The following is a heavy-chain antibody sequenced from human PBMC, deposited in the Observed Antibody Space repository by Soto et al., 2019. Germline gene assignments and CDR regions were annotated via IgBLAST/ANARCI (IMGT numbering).Heavy chain of an antibody. Sequence: GGSLRLSCAASGFTFSSYWMSWVRQAPGKGLEWVANIKQDGSEKYYVDSVKGRFTISRDNAKNSLYLQMNSLRAEDTAVYYCAREGVGYFDWLLSYYYSGMDVWGQGTTVTVSS. J-gene: IGHJ6*02. V-gene: IGHV3-7*01. CDR3: AREGVGYFDWLLSYYYSGMDV. CDR1: GFTFSSYW. CDR2: IKQDGSEK. D-gene: IGHD3-9*01.